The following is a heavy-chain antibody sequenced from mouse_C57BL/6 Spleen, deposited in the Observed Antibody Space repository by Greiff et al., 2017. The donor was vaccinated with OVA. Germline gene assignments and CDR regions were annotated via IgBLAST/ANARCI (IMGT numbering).Heavy chain of an antibody. J-gene: IGHJ4*01. CDR2: IYPGSGST. CDR3: ARGGLRYTFPMDY. CDR1: GYTFTSYW. Sequence: QVQLQQPGAELVKPGASVKMSCKASGYTFTSYWITWVKQRPGQGLEWIGDIYPGSGSTNYNEKFKSKATLTVDTSSSTAYMQLSSLTSEDSAVYYCARGGLRYTFPMDYWGQGTSVTVSS. D-gene: IGHD1-1*01. V-gene: IGHV1-55*01.